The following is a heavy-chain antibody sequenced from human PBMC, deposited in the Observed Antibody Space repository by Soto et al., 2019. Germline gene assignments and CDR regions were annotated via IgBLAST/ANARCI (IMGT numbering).Heavy chain of an antibody. CDR1: GGTFSSYA. Sequence: QVQLVQSGAEVKKPGSSVKVSCKASGGTFSSYAISWVRQAPGQGLEWMGGIIPIFGTSNYAQKFQGRVKITADETTGTAYMELSSLSCEDTAVYYCARDPFGYCSGGSCYQYYYGMDVWGQGTTVTVSS. CDR3: ARDPFGYCSGGSCYQYYYGMDV. V-gene: IGHV1-69*01. D-gene: IGHD2-15*01. CDR2: IIPIFGTS. J-gene: IGHJ6*02.